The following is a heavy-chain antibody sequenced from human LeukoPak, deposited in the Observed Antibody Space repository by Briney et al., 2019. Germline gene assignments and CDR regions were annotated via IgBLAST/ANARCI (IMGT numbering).Heavy chain of an antibody. CDR2: IYAGDADV. Sequence: GESLKISFKGSGYSFTSFWIAWVRQTPGKGLQWMGIIYAGDADVRYSPSFEGQVTTSVDKSSNTAFLQWRSLKASDTGMYYCARSFSILGSAYHFDNWGQGTLVTVSS. D-gene: IGHD3-3*01. J-gene: IGHJ4*02. CDR3: ARSFSILGSAYHFDN. V-gene: IGHV5-51*01. CDR1: GYSFTSFW.